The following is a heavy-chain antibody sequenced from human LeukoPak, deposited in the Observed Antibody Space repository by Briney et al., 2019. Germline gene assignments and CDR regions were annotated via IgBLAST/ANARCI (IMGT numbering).Heavy chain of an antibody. V-gene: IGHV1-3*01. D-gene: IGHD3-16*01. CDR2: INAGNGNT. CDR1: GYTFTSYA. CDR3: ARDQLMITFGGVTAPTY. J-gene: IGHJ4*02. Sequence: ASVKVSRKASGYTFTSYAMHWVRQAPGQRLEWMGWINAGNGNTKYSQKFQGRVTITRDTSASTAYMELSSLRSEDTAVYYCARDQLMITFGGVTAPTYWGQGTLVTVSS.